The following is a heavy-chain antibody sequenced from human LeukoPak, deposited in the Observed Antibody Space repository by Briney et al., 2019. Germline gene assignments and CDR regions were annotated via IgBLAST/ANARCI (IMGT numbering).Heavy chain of an antibody. J-gene: IGHJ5*02. CDR3: ARQGYDFWSGYYAWFDP. CDR2: IYYSGSI. D-gene: IGHD3-3*01. Sequence: PSQTPSLTCTLSRGAISSSSYYWGWIRQPPGKGLEWIGSIYYSGSIYYNPSLKSRVTISVDTSKNQFSLKLSSVTAADTAVYYCARQGYDFWSGYYAWFDPWGQGTLVTVSS. CDR1: RGAISSSSYY. V-gene: IGHV4-39*01.